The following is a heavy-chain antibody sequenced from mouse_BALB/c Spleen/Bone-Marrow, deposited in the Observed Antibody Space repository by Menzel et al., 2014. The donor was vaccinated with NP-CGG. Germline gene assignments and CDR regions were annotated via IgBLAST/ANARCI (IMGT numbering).Heavy chain of an antibody. CDR1: GYAFTNYL. CDR2: INPGSGGT. V-gene: IGHV1-54*01. J-gene: IGHJ2*01. Sequence: VKLMESGAELVRPGTSVKVSCKASGYAFTNYLIEWVKQRPGQGLEWIGVINPGSGGTNYNEKFKGKATLTADKSSSTAYMQLSGLTSDDSAVYFCARREDYDLDYWGQGTTLTVSS. CDR3: ARREDYDLDY. D-gene: IGHD2-4*01.